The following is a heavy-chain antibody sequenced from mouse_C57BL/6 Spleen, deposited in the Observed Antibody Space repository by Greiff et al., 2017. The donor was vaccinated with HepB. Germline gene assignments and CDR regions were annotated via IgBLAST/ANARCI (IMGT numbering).Heavy chain of an antibody. D-gene: IGHD2-4*01. CDR2: IYHGDGDT. Sequence: QVQLQHSGPELVKPGDSVKISCKASGYAFSSSWMNWVKQRPGKGLEWIGRIYHGDGDTNDKGKLKGKATLTADKASSTAYMQLSSLTSEDSAVYFCAKIYYDYDDGLAMDYWGQGTSVTVSS. CDR1: GYAFSSSW. J-gene: IGHJ4*01. CDR3: AKIYYDYDDGLAMDY. V-gene: IGHV1-82*01.